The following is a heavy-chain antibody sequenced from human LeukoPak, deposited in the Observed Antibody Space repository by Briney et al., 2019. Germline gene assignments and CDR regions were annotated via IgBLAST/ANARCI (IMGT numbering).Heavy chain of an antibody. J-gene: IGHJ4*02. CDR1: GYTFTSYD. Sequence: ASVKVSCKASGYTFTSYDINWVRQATGQGLGWMGWMNPNSGNTGYAQKFQGRVTMTRNTSISTAYMELSRLRSDDTAVYYCARDHQFSYYDFWSGYPLDYWGQGTLVTVSS. D-gene: IGHD3-3*01. CDR3: ARDHQFSYYDFWSGYPLDY. V-gene: IGHV1-8*01. CDR2: MNPNSGNT.